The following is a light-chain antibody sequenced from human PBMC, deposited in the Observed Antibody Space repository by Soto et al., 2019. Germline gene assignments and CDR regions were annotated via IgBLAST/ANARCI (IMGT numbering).Light chain of an antibody. J-gene: IGLJ1*01. Sequence: QSVLTQPPSVSGAPGQRVTISCTGSSSDIGAGYDVHWYQQLPGTAPKLLIYGNNNRPSGVPDRFSGSKSGTSASLAITGLQAEDAADYYCQSYDSSLSGYVFGTGTQLTVL. V-gene: IGLV1-40*01. CDR1: SSDIGAGYD. CDR3: QSYDSSLSGYV. CDR2: GNN.